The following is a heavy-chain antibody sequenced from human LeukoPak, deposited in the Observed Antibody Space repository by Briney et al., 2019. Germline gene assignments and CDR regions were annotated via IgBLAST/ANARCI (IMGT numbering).Heavy chain of an antibody. V-gene: IGHV4-30-2*01. CDR1: GGSISSGGYS. Sequence: PSQTLSLTCDVSGGSISSGGYSWSWIRQPPGKGLEWIGEINHRGSTNYNPSLKSRVTISVDTSKNQFSLKLSSVTAADTAVYYCARVGYSSGWYAHYYYYGMDVWGQGTTVTVSS. D-gene: IGHD6-19*01. J-gene: IGHJ6*02. CDR3: ARVGYSSGWYAHYYYYGMDV. CDR2: INHRGST.